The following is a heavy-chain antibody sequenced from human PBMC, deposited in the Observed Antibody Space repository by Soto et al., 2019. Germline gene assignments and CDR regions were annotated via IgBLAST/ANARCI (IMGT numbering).Heavy chain of an antibody. J-gene: IGHJ6*02. Sequence: GGSLRLSCAASGFTFSSYSMNWVRQAPGKGLEWVSYISSSSSTIYYADSVKGRFTISRDNAKNSLYLQMNSLRDEDTAVYYCARDSFGGSYRYYYYYYGMDVWGQGTTVTVSS. CDR3: ARDSFGGSYRYYYYYYGMDV. CDR1: GFTFSSYS. V-gene: IGHV3-48*02. D-gene: IGHD1-26*01. CDR2: ISSSSSTI.